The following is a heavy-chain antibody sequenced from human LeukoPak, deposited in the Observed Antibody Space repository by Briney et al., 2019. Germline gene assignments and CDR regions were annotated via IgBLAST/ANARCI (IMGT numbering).Heavy chain of an antibody. D-gene: IGHD2-21*02. CDR3: ARDYCTRGGDCYKEDLLDP. J-gene: IGHJ5*02. Sequence: ASVKVSCKASGYTFAIYGISWVRPAPGQGLEWMAWISLYDGDTNYAQNFEGRVTMTTETSTSTAYMELRSLRSDDTGIYYCARDYCTRGGDCYKEDLLDPWGQGTLVTVSS. CDR1: GYTFAIYG. V-gene: IGHV1-18*01. CDR2: ISLYDGDT.